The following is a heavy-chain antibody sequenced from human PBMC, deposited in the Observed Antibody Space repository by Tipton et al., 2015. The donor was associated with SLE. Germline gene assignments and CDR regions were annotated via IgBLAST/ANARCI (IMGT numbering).Heavy chain of an antibody. V-gene: IGHV3-23*01. CDR3: TRDASMVQGPYGDY. D-gene: IGHD3-10*01. CDR2: ISGSGSDT. Sequence: SLRLSCAASGFTFSSYSMSWVRQAPGKGPEWVSSISGSGSDTFYADAVKGRFTISRDNSKNTVSLQIDSLGAEDTAVYYCTRDASMVQGPYGDYWGQGTLVTVSS. CDR1: GFTFSSYS. J-gene: IGHJ4*02.